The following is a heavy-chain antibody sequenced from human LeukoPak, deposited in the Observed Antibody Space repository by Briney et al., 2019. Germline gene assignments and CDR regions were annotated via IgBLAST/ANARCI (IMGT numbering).Heavy chain of an antibody. Sequence: ASVKVSCKASGYTFTSYDINWVRQATGQGPEWMGWMNPNSGNTGYVQKFQGRVTMTRSTSIGTAYMELSSLRSDDTAVYYCGRGRGNGRPENYFDYWGQGTLVTVSS. CDR1: GYTFTSYD. V-gene: IGHV1-8*01. CDR2: MNPNSGNT. CDR3: GRGRGNGRPENYFDY. J-gene: IGHJ4*02. D-gene: IGHD2-8*01.